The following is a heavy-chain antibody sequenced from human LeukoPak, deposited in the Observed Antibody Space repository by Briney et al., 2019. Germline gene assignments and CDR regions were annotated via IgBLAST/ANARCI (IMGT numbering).Heavy chain of an antibody. CDR3: AKDRTHRRYYDSTGYYNQYDY. D-gene: IGHD3-22*01. J-gene: IGHJ4*02. CDR1: AFIFSNFA. Sequence: GRCLRLSCVAAAFIFSNFAMSWGRQAPGKGLGWVSTISGNAAATYYGDSVKGRFTISRDNSRNTLYLQMNSLRAEDTAIYYCAKDRTHRRYYDSTGYYNQYDYWGQGALVTVSS. V-gene: IGHV3-23*01. CDR2: ISGNAAAT.